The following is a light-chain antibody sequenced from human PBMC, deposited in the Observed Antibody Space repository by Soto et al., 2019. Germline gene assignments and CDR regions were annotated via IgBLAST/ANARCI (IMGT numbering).Light chain of an antibody. CDR2: DVS. CDR1: SSDVGGYNY. J-gene: IGLJ2*01. V-gene: IGLV2-14*01. Sequence: QSVLTQPASVSGSPGQSIIISCTGTSSDVGGYNYVSWYQQHPGKAPKLMIYDVSNRPSGVSNRFSGSKSGNTASLTISGLQAEDEADYYCNSYTSSSTLLFGGGTKLTVL. CDR3: NSYTSSSTLL.